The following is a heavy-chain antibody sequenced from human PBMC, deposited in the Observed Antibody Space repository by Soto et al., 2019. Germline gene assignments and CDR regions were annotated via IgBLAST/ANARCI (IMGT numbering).Heavy chain of an antibody. D-gene: IGHD3-9*01. CDR2: INPSGGST. CDR1: GYTFSSYY. CDR3: ARDKYDILTGYCPFDY. V-gene: IGHV1-46*03. J-gene: IGHJ4*02. Sequence: ASVKVSCKASGYTFSSYYMHWVRQAPGQGLEWMGIINPSGGSTTYAQKFQGRVTMTRDTSTSTVYMELSSLRSEDTAVYYCARDKYDILTGYCPFDYWGQGTLVTVSS.